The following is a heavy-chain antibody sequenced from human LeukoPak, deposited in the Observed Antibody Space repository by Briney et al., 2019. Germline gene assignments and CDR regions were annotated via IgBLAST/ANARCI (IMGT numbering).Heavy chain of an antibody. Sequence: PSETLSLTCTVSGGSISSYYWSWIRQPPGKGLEWIGYIYYSGSTNYNPSLKSRVTMSVDTSKNQFSLKLSSVTAADTAVYYCARVAMTLDYWGQGTLVTVPS. CDR3: ARVAMTLDY. D-gene: IGHD2-15*01. J-gene: IGHJ4*02. V-gene: IGHV4-59*12. CDR2: IYYSGST. CDR1: GGSISSYY.